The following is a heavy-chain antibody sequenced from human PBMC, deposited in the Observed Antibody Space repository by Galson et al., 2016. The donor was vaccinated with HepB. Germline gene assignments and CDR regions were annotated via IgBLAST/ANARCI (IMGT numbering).Heavy chain of an antibody. CDR1: GFTFSDHY. J-gene: IGHJ2*01. CDR2: IKEDGSEK. CDR3: ARDLHSSGRRHFDL. Sequence: SLRLSCAASGFTFSDHYMDWVRQAPGKGLEWVANIKEDGSEKYYVDSVKGRFTISRDNAKNSLSLQMKSLRAEDTAVYYCARDLHSSGRRHFDLWGRGTLVTVSS. V-gene: IGHV3-7*01. D-gene: IGHD6-19*01.